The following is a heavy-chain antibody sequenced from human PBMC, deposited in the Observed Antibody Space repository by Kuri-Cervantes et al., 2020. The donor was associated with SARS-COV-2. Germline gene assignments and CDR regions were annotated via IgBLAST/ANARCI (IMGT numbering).Heavy chain of an antibody. V-gene: IGHV4-34*01. Sequence: ESLKISCAVYGGSFSGYYWSWIRQPPGKGLEWIGEINHSGSTNYNPSLKSRVTISVDTSKNQFSLKLSSVTAADTAAYYCARAVARGVPAALGLGLYYYYGMDVWGQGTTVTVSS. D-gene: IGHD2-2*01. J-gene: IGHJ6*02. CDR3: ARAVARGVPAALGLGLYYYYGMDV. CDR1: GGSFSGYY. CDR2: INHSGST.